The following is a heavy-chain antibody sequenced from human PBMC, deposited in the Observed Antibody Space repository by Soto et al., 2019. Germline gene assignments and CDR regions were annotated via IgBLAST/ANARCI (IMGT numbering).Heavy chain of an antibody. Sequence: VGSLRLSCAASGFTFTRYSMNWVRQAPGKGLEWVSSISSTTNYIYYGDSMKGRFTISRDNAKNSLYLEMNSLRAEDTAVYYCARESEDLTSNFDYWGQGTLVTV. J-gene: IGHJ4*02. CDR3: ARESEDLTSNFDY. CDR2: ISSTTNYI. CDR1: GFTFTRYS. V-gene: IGHV3-21*06.